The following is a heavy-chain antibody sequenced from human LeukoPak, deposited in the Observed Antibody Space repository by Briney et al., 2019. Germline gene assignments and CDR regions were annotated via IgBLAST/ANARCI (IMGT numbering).Heavy chain of an antibody. CDR1: GFTFSSYA. Sequence: GGSLRLSCAASGFTFSSYAMSWVRQAPGKGLEWVSDISGSGGSTYYADSVKGRFTISRDNSKNTLYLQMNRLRAEDTAVYYCAKVNGDYGRNWFDPWGQGTLVTVSS. D-gene: IGHD4-17*01. J-gene: IGHJ5*02. V-gene: IGHV3-23*01. CDR2: ISGSGGST. CDR3: AKVNGDYGRNWFDP.